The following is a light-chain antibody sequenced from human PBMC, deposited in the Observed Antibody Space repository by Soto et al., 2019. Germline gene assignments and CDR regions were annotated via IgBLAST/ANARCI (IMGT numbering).Light chain of an antibody. CDR3: QQYGSPPYT. V-gene: IGKV3-15*01. J-gene: IGKJ2*01. CDR2: GAS. CDR1: QSVSSN. Sequence: EIVMTQSPATLSVSPGERATLSCRASQSVSSNLAWYQQKPGQAPRLLIYGASTRATGIPARFSGSGSGTEFTLTISSLQSEDFAVYYCQQYGSPPYTFGQGTKLEIK.